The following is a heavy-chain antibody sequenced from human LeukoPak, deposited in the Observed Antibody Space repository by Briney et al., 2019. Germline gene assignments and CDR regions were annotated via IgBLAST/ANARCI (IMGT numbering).Heavy chain of an antibody. Sequence: GGSLRLSCAASGFTFNNAWMSWVRQAPGKGLEWVGRVKSKTDGGTIDYGAPVKGRFTISRDDSKNTMSLQMNSLKTEDTGVYYCIADLFNHYGMDVWGQGTTVTVSS. V-gene: IGHV3-15*01. CDR2: VKSKTDGGTI. J-gene: IGHJ6*02. CDR1: GFTFNNAW. CDR3: IADLFNHYGMDV.